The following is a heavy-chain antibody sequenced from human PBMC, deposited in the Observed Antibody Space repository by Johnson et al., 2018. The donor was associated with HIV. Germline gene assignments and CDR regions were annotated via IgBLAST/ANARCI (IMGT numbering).Heavy chain of an antibody. Sequence: QMLLVESGGGVVRPGGSLRLSCTTSEFIFDDYGMSWVRQAPVKGLEWVAVIWYDGSNKNYSDSVKGRFTISRDNSKNTLYLQMNSLRAEDTAVYYCAKEVPVYSYGYYDAFDIWGQGTMVTVSS. J-gene: IGHJ3*02. CDR1: EFIFDDYG. CDR2: IWYDGSNK. D-gene: IGHD5-18*01. CDR3: AKEVPVYSYGYYDAFDI. V-gene: IGHV3-30*02.